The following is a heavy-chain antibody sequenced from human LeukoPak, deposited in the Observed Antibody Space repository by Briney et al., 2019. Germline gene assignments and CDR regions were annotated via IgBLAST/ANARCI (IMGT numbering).Heavy chain of an antibody. CDR2: ISCSGGST. Sequence: GGSLRLPCAASGFTFSSYGMSWVRQAPGKGLEWVSAISCSGGSTYYADAGKGRFTTSRDNSKNTLYLQMNSLRAEDTAVYYCATAAYYYDSSGYYRPYYFDCWGQGTLVTVSS. CDR3: ATAAYYYDSSGYYRPYYFDC. D-gene: IGHD3-22*01. J-gene: IGHJ4*02. CDR1: GFTFSSYG. V-gene: IGHV3-23*01.